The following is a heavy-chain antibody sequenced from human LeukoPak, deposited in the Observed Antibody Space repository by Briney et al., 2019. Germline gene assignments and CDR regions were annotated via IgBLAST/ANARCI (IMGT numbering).Heavy chain of an antibody. J-gene: IGHJ3*02. CDR1: GFTFSSYA. V-gene: IGHV3-23*01. CDR3: AKDQDYCSGGSCYGGRALDI. D-gene: IGHD2-15*01. CDR2: ISGSGGST. Sequence: GGSLRLSCAASGFTFSSYAMSWVRQAPGKGLEWVSAISGSGGSTYYADSVKGRFTISRDNSKNTLYLQMNSLRAEDTAVYYCAKDQDYCSGGSCYGGRALDIWGQGTMVTVSS.